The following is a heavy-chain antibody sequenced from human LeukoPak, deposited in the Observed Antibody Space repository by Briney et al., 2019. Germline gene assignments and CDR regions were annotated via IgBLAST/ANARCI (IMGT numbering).Heavy chain of an antibody. CDR3: AKSTYYYGSGEGSNYWYFDL. CDR2: IIPIFGPA. J-gene: IGHJ2*01. CDR1: GGTFSRFA. D-gene: IGHD3-10*01. V-gene: IGHV1-69*13. Sequence: ASVKVSCKTSGGTFSRFAISWVRQAPGQGLEWMVGIIPIFGPANYAQKFQGRVTITADESTSTAYMELSSLRSEDTALYYCAKSTYYYGSGEGSNYWYFDLWGRGTLVTVSS.